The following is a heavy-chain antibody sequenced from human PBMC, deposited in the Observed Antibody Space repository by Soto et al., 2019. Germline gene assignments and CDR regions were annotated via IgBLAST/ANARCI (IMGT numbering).Heavy chain of an antibody. CDR1: GFTFSSFA. CDR3: ARVEQWLYIAKY. V-gene: IGHV3-30*04. D-gene: IGHD6-19*01. J-gene: IGHJ4*02. Sequence: RLSCAASGFTFSSFAMHWVRQAPGKGLEWVALISDDGSNKYYADSVKGRFTISRDSSKNTLYLQMNSLRGEDTAVYSCARVEQWLYIAKYWGQGTLVTGLL. CDR2: ISDDGSNK.